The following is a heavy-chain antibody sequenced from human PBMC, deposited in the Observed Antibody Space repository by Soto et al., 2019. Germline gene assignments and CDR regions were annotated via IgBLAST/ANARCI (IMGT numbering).Heavy chain of an antibody. CDR3: ARDVGYDYFWGSYQNEDYYFDY. CDR2: INHDGSST. V-gene: IGHV3-74*01. J-gene: IGHJ4*02. D-gene: IGHD3-16*02. Sequence: VQLVESGGGLVQPGGSLRLSCAASGFTFSSYWMHWVRQAPGKGLVWVSRINHDGSSTTYADSVKGRFTISRDNERNTVFLQMNSLRAEDTAVYYCARDVGYDYFWGSYQNEDYYFDYWGQGTLVSVSS. CDR1: GFTFSSYW.